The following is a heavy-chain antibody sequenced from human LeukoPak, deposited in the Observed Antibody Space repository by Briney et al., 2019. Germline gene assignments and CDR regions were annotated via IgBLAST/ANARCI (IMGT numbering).Heavy chain of an antibody. D-gene: IGHD6-19*01. Sequence: GGSLRLSCAASGFTFSSYAMHWVRQAPGKGLEWVAGISYDGSNKYYADSVKGRFTISRDNSKNTLYLQMNSLRAEDTAVYYCARGIAVAGTTSRGPVIHWGQGTLVTVSS. V-gene: IGHV3-30*04. CDR1: GFTFSSYA. CDR2: ISYDGSNK. J-gene: IGHJ4*02. CDR3: ARGIAVAGTTSRGPVIH.